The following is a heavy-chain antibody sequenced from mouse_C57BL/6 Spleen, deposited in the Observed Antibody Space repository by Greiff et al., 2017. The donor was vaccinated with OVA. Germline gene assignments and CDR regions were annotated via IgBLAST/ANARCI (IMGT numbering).Heavy chain of an antibody. CDR1: GYTFTSYW. D-gene: IGHD2-4*01. CDR3: ARKSDVGLRGAMDD. Sequence: QVQLQQPGAELVRPGSSVKLSCKASGYTFTSYWMDWVKQRPGQGLEWIGNIYPSDSETHYNQKFKDKATLTVDKSSSTAYMQLSSLTSEDSAVYYWARKSDVGLRGAMDDWGQGTSVTVSS. J-gene: IGHJ4*01. CDR2: IYPSDSET. V-gene: IGHV1-61*01.